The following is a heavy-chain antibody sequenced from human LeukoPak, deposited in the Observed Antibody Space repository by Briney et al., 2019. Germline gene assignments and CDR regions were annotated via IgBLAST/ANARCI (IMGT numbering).Heavy chain of an antibody. D-gene: IGHD3-22*01. V-gene: IGHV3-48*03. CDR1: GFTFSSYE. CDR2: ISSSGSTI. Sequence: GGSLRLSCAASGFTFSSYEMNWVRQAPGKGLEWVSYISSSGSTIYYADSVKGRFTISRDNAKNSLYLQMNSLRAEDTAVYYCARPTPDYYDSSGYYDYWGQGTLVTVSS. CDR3: ARPTPDYYDSSGYYDY. J-gene: IGHJ4*02.